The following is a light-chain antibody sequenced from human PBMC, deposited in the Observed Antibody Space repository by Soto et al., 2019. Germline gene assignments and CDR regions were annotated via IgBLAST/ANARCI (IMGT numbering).Light chain of an antibody. CDR2: DIF. CDR3: QVRTNWSIA. J-gene: IGKJ5*01. CDR1: QSVSSSY. Sequence: EIVLTQSPGTLSLSPGERPTLSCSASQSVSSSYLAWYQQKPGQAPRLVIYDIFTRATGVPTRISGSGSGTEFTLTISSLEPEDFAVYYCQVRTNWSIAFGRGTRLENK. V-gene: IGKV3D-20*02.